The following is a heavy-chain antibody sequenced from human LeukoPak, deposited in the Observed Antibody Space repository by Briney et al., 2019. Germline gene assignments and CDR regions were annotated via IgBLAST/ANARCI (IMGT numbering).Heavy chain of an antibody. V-gene: IGHV3-23*01. CDR3: VKGSYYESSGHYYFDY. CDR1: GFTFSSYP. D-gene: IGHD3-22*01. J-gene: IGHJ4*02. Sequence: GGSPRVSCAGSGFTFSSYPMSWGRQAPGEGLGWGSAISGSGDSTYYADSVKGRFAISRDNSKNTLSLKMDSLRAEDTAVNYCVKGSYYESSGHYYFDYWGQGTLVTVSS. CDR2: ISGSGDST.